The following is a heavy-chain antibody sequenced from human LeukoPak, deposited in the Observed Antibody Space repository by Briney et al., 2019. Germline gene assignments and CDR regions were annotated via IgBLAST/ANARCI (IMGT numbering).Heavy chain of an antibody. D-gene: IGHD2-2*01. V-gene: IGHV1-69*02. Sequence: SVKVSCKASVGTFSSYTISWVRQAPGQGLEWMGRIIPILGIANYAQKFQGRVTITADKSTNTGYMELSSLRSEDTAVYYCLLYCSSTSCDFDYWGQGTLVTVSS. CDR1: VGTFSSYT. CDR3: LLYCSSTSCDFDY. J-gene: IGHJ4*02. CDR2: IIPILGIA.